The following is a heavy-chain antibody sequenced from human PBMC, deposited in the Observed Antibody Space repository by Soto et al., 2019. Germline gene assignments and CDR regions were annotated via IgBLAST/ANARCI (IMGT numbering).Heavy chain of an antibody. D-gene: IGHD3-3*01. CDR2: INHSGST. J-gene: IGHJ5*02. CDR1: GGSFSGYY. V-gene: IGHV4-34*01. Sequence: SETLSLTCAVDGGSFSGYYWSWIRQPPGKGLEWIGEINHSGSTNYNPSLKSRVTISVDTSKNQFSLKLSSVTAADTAVYYCARGRRLLPTIFGVVTFNWFDPWGQGTLVTVSS. CDR3: ARGRRLLPTIFGVVTFNWFDP.